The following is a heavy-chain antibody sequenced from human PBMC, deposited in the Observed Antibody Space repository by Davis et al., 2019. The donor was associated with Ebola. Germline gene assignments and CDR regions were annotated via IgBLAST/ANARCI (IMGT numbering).Heavy chain of an antibody. CDR2: ILYDGSNK. V-gene: IGHV3-30*09. Sequence: GESLKISCRASGFAFSSYAMHWVRQAPGKGLEWVSVILYDGSNKYSADSVKGRFAIARDNSKNTLYLQMNSLRAEDTAVYYCAKARVGAMDYWGEGTLVTVSS. CDR1: GFAFSSYA. J-gene: IGHJ4*02. CDR3: AKARVGAMDY. D-gene: IGHD1-26*01.